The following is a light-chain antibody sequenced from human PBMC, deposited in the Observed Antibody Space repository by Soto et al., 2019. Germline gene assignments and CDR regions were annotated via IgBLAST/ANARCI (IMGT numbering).Light chain of an antibody. CDR1: QSVSTNF. CDR3: QQYGRTSWT. J-gene: IGKJ1*01. CDR2: GAS. Sequence: ERVFTQSPGTLSLSPGEGATLSCRASQSVSTNFFAWYQQKPGQAPRLLIYGASTRATGIPDRFSGSGSGTDFTLTISRLEPEDFAVYYCQQYGRTSWTFGQGTKVDIK. V-gene: IGKV3-20*01.